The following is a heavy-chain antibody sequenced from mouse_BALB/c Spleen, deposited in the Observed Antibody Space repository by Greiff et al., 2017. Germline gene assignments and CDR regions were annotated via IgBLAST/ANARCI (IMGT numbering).Heavy chain of an antibody. D-gene: IGHD2-3*01. CDR1: GYTFTSYY. CDR2: INPSNGGT. V-gene: IGHV1S81*02. J-gene: IGHJ3*01. CDR3: SLYYGYYVWFAY. Sequence: QVQLQQPGAELVKPGASVKLSCKASGYTFTSYYMYWVKQRPGQGLEWIGGINPSNGGTNFNEKFKSKATLTVDKSSSTAYMQLSSLTSEDSAVYYCSLYYGYYVWFAYWGQGTLVTVSA.